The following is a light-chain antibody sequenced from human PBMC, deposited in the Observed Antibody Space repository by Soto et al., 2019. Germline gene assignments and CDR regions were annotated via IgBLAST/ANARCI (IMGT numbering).Light chain of an antibody. V-gene: IGKV1-5*03. J-gene: IGKJ5*01. Sequence: DIQMTQSPSTLSASVGDRVTITCRASQSISSWLAWYQQKPGKAPKLLIYKASSLDSGVPSRFSGSGSGTEFTLTSSRLQPDDFATYYCQQYNSYPLTFGQGTRLEIK. CDR1: QSISSW. CDR3: QQYNSYPLT. CDR2: KAS.